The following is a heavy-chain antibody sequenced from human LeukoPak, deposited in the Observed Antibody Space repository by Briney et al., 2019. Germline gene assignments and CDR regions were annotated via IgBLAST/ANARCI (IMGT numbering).Heavy chain of an antibody. D-gene: IGHD2-15*01. J-gene: IGHJ6*02. CDR1: GFTFSSYG. CDR2: ISYDGSNK. CDR3: ARALMTPREYYYYGMDV. V-gene: IGHV3-30*03. Sequence: GRSLRLSCAASGFTFSSYGMHWVRQAPGKGLEWVAVISYDGSNKYYADSVKGRFTISRDNSKNTLYLQMNSLRAEDTAVYYCARALMTPREYYYYGMDVWGQGTTVTVSS.